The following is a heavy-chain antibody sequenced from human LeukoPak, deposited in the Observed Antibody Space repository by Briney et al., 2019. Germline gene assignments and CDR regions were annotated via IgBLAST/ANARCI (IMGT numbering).Heavy chain of an antibody. D-gene: IGHD4-17*01. V-gene: IGHV3-7*01. CDR3: ARVEDGDYEYYFDY. CDR1: GFTFSSYW. CDR2: IKQDGSEK. J-gene: IGHJ4*02. Sequence: GGSLRLSCAASGFTFSSYWMSWVRQAPGKGLEWVANIKQDGSEKYYVDSVKGRFTISRDNAKNSLYLQMNSLRAEDTAVYYCARVEDGDYEYYFDYWGQGTLVTVSS.